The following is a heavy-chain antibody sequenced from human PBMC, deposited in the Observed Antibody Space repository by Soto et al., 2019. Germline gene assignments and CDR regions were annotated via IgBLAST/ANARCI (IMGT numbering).Heavy chain of an antibody. CDR1: GFSLSTSGVG. CDR3: AHRPSYGDYRGAFDI. CDR2: IYWDDDK. J-gene: IGHJ3*02. D-gene: IGHD4-17*01. V-gene: IGHV2-5*02. Sequence: QITLKESGPTLVKPTQTLTLTCTFSGFSLSTSGVGVGWIRQPPGKALEWLALIYWDDDKRYSPSLKSRLTITKDTSKNQVVLTMTNMDPVDTATYYCAHRPSYGDYRGAFDIWGQGTMVTVSS.